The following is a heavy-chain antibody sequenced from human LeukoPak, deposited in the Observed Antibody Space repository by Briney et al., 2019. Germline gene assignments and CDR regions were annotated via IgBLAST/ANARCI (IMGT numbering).Heavy chain of an antibody. D-gene: IGHD3-3*01. Sequence: SETLSLTCTVSGGSISSGGYYWTWIRQPAGKGLEWIGRIHTSGSTGYSPSLKSRVTISLDTSKNQFSLRLSSVTAADTAVYYCTRAAKMRFLEWFPFDPWGQGTLVTVSS. CDR1: GGSISSGGYY. V-gene: IGHV4-61*02. CDR3: TRAAKMRFLEWFPFDP. J-gene: IGHJ5*02. CDR2: IHTSGST.